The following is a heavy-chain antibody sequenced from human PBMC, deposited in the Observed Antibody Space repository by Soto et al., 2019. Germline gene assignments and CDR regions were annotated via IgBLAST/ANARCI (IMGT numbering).Heavy chain of an antibody. CDR3: AKDGGTGDSSYLGGIDY. Sequence: EVQLLESGGGLVQPGGSLRLSCAASGFTFSSYAMSWVRQAPGKGLEWVSAISGSGGTTYSADSVKGRFTISRDNSKNTLYLQMNSLRADDTAVYYCAKDGGTGDSSYLGGIDYWGQGTLVTVSS. CDR2: ISGSGGTT. CDR1: GFTFSSYA. V-gene: IGHV3-23*01. J-gene: IGHJ4*02. D-gene: IGHD4-4*01.